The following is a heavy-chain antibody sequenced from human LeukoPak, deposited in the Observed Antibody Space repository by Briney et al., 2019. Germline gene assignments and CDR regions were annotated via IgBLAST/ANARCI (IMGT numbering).Heavy chain of an antibody. CDR1: GYTSTSYA. V-gene: IGHV7-4-1*02. Sequence: GASVKVSCKASGYTSTSYAMNWVRQAPGQGLEWMGWINTNTGNPTYAQGFTGRFVFSLDTSVSTAYLQISSLKAEDTAVYYCARLNHYYDSSGYYIGDNWGQGTLVTVSS. CDR3: ARLNHYYDSSGYYIGDN. CDR2: INTNTGNP. J-gene: IGHJ4*02. D-gene: IGHD3-22*01.